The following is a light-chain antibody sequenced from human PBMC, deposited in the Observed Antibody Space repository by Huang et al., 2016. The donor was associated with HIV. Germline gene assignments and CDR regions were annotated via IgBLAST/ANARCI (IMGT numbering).Light chain of an antibody. J-gene: IGKJ1*01. CDR2: VAS. Sequence: DIQMTQSPSSLSASVGDRVTITCRASQTIDKHLNWYQQKPGKAPKLLMSVASSLQSGVPSRFSGGGSGTFFTLTINGLQPEDSASYYCQQGYVTPWTFGQGTKVEIK. CDR3: QQGYVTPWT. CDR1: QTIDKH. V-gene: IGKV1-39*01.